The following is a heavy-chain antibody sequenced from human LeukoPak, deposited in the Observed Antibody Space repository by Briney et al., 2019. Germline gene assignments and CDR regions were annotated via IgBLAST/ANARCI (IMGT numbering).Heavy chain of an antibody. CDR1: GYSFTSYW. CDR3: ARLTNQKLRFLEWLFDY. D-gene: IGHD3-3*01. J-gene: IGHJ4*02. V-gene: IGHV5-51*01. CDR2: IYPGDSDT. Sequence: GESLKISCKGSGYSFTSYWIGWVRQMPGKGLEWMGIIYPGDSDTRYSPSFQGQVTISADKSISTAYLQWSSLKASDTAMYYCARLTNQKLRFLEWLFDYWGQGTLVTVSS.